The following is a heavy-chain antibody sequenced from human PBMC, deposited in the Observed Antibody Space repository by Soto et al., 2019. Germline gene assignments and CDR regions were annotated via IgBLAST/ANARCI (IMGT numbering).Heavy chain of an antibody. J-gene: IGHJ6*02. D-gene: IGHD3-3*01. CDR3: IAPYDFWSGLHYYYYYGMDV. Sequence: EVQLVESGGDFVKPGGSLRISCAASGFTFSNAWMSWVRQAPGKGLEWVGLIKTTTDGGTTDYAAPVKGRFSILRDDSKTTVFLQMNSLKTEDTGVYYCIAPYDFWSGLHYYYYYGMDVWGQGTTVTVSS. CDR2: IKTTTDGGTT. V-gene: IGHV3-15*01. CDR1: GFTFSNAW.